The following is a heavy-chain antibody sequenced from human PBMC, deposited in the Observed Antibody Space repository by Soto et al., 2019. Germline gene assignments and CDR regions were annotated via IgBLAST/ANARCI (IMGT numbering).Heavy chain of an antibody. V-gene: IGHV3-48*02. Sequence: GGSLRLSCAASGFTFSSYSLNWVRQAPGKGLEWVSYISSDSGTIFYADSVKGRFTISRDNAKNSLYLEINSLRDEDSAVYYCVREEATTTTSYDTSGYYRAINHWGQGTLVTVSS. CDR3: VREEATTTTSYDTSGYYRAINH. D-gene: IGHD3-22*01. CDR1: GFTFSSYS. CDR2: ISSDSGTI. J-gene: IGHJ5*02.